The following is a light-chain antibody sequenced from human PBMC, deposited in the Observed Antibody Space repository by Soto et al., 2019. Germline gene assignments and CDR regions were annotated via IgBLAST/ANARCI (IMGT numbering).Light chain of an antibody. V-gene: IGKV1-39*01. CDR1: QSIVSY. CDR3: QQSYRTPRT. J-gene: IGKJ2*02. Sequence: DIQMTQSPSSLSVSVGDRVTITCRASQSIVSYLNWYQQKLGKAPKLLIYTASNLQRGVPSRFSGSGSGTDFTLTISTLQPEDFATYYCQQSYRTPRTFGQGTKLEIK. CDR2: TAS.